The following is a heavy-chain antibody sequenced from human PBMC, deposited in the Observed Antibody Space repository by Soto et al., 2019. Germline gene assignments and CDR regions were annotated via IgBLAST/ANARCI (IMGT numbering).Heavy chain of an antibody. CDR1: GYTFTSYY. V-gene: IGHV1-46*03. Sequence: QVQLVQSGAEVKKPGASVKVSCKASGYTFTSYYMHWVRQAPGQGLEWMGIINPSGGSTSYAQKFQGRVTMTRDTSTSTVYMELSSLRSEVTAVYYCAKGLGGNNWFDPWGQGTLVTVSS. CDR2: INPSGGST. D-gene: IGHD3-16*01. J-gene: IGHJ5*02. CDR3: AKGLGGNNWFDP.